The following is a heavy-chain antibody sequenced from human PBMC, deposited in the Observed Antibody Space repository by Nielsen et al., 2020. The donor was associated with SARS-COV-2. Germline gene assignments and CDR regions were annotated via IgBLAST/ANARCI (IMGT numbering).Heavy chain of an antibody. D-gene: IGHD1-14*01. Sequence: GESLKISCAASGFTFSDYYMSWIRQAPGKGLEWVSYISSSGSTIYYADSVKGRFTISRDNAKNSLYLQMNSLRAEDTAVYYCVRDLGMADYYYYYGMDVWGQGTTVTVSS. J-gene: IGHJ6*02. CDR3: VRDLGMADYYYYYGMDV. V-gene: IGHV3-11*01. CDR1: GFTFSDYY. CDR2: ISSSGSTI.